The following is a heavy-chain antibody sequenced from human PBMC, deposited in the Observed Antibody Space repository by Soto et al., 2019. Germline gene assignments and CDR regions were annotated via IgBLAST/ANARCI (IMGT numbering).Heavy chain of an antibody. CDR1: GFTFSNYA. Sequence: EVQLLESGGDLVQPGGSLRLSCAASGFTFSNYAMSWVRQAPGKGLEWVSAVSGSGGNTYYADSVKGRFTISRDNSMNTLYLQMNSLRAEDTAVYYCAKARGSSSWYGWFDPWGQGTLVNVSS. V-gene: IGHV3-23*01. CDR2: VSGSGGNT. CDR3: AKARGSSSWYGWFDP. D-gene: IGHD6-13*01. J-gene: IGHJ5*02.